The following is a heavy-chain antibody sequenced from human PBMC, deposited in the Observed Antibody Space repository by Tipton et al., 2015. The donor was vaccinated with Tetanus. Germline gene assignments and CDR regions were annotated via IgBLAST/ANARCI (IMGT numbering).Heavy chain of an antibody. CDR1: GGSISSGGYF. CDR2: IYYSGST. J-gene: IGHJ5*02. D-gene: IGHD6-6*01. V-gene: IGHV4-31*03. CDR3: ARDQGGGRVVRLNWFDP. Sequence: TLSLTCTVSGGSISSGGYFWNWIRQRPGKGPEWIGYIYYSGSTYYNPSLKSRLSMPVDTSKNQFFLNLSSVTAADTAVYYCARDQGGGRVVRLNWFDPWGPGTLVTVSS.